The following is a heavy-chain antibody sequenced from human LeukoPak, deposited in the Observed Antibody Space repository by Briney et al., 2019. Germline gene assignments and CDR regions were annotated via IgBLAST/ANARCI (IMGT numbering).Heavy chain of an antibody. CDR2: IYYSGST. D-gene: IGHD6-13*01. CDR3: ARVDSSNWYEYRGYFDY. Sequence: SETLSLTCTVSGGSFSSYYWSWIRQPAGKGLEWMGYIYYSGSTNYNPSLKSRVTISVDTSKNQFSLKLSSVTAADTAVYYCARVDSSNWYEYRGYFDYWGQGTLVTVSS. V-gene: IGHV4-59*01. J-gene: IGHJ4*02. CDR1: GGSFSSYY.